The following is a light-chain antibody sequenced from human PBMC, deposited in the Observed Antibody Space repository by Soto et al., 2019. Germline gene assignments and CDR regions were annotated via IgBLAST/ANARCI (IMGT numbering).Light chain of an antibody. CDR1: QTVRSN. Sequence: ETVMTQSPATLSVSPGERATLSCRASQTVRSNLAWYQQKPGQAPRLLIHGASTRATGIPARFSGGGFGTEFTLIISSLQAEDFAVYYCQQYDNWPPYTFGQGTKLEIK. CDR2: GAS. V-gene: IGKV3-15*01. CDR3: QQYDNWPPYT. J-gene: IGKJ2*01.